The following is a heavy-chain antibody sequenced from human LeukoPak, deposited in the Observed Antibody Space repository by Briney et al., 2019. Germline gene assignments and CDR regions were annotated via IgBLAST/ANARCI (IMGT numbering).Heavy chain of an antibody. CDR3: AKQGGGTSLDY. CDR2: ISGDGGGP. D-gene: IGHD3-16*01. CDR1: GFIFDDYA. V-gene: IGHV3-43*02. J-gene: IGHJ4*02. Sequence: PGGSLRLSCAASGFIFDDYAMHWVRQAPGKGLEWVSLISGDGGGPYYADSVKGRFTISRDNRKNSLYLQMNSLRAEDTAFYYCAKQGGGTSLDYWGQGTLVTVSS.